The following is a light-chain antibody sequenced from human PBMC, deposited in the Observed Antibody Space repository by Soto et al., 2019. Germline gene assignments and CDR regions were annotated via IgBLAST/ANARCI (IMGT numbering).Light chain of an antibody. CDR2: KVS. V-gene: IGKV2-30*01. CDR3: MQGTHWPPIT. Sequence: DVVVTQSPLSLPVTLGQAASISFRSSQSLXYSDGNTYLSWFHQRTGQSPRRLIYKVSNRDSGVPDRFSGSGSGTDFTLKISRVEAEDVGVYYCMQGTHWPPITFGQGTRLEI. CDR1: QSLXYSDGNTY. J-gene: IGKJ5*01.